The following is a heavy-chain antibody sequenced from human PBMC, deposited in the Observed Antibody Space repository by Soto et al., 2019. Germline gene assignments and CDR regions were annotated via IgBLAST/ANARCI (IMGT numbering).Heavy chain of an antibody. Sequence: QITLKESGPTLVKPTQTLTLTCNFCGFSLSSNGVGVGWIRQPPGKAPEWLALIYWDDDKHYSPSLKSRLTITKDTSKNQVVLTVTNMDPADTATYYCAHRCRISGARLFDYWGQGTLVTVSS. V-gene: IGHV2-5*02. CDR3: AHRCRISGARLFDY. CDR1: GFSLSSNGVG. CDR2: IYWDDDK. J-gene: IGHJ4*02. D-gene: IGHD1-26*01.